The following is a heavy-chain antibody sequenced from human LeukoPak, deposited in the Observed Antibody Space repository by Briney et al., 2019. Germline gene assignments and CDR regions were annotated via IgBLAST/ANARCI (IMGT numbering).Heavy chain of an antibody. D-gene: IGHD1-26*01. Sequence: GGSLRLSCAASGFTFSGYSMNWVRQAPGKGLEWVSYISSSSSTIYYADSVKGRFTISRDNAKNSLYLQMNSLRAEDTAVYYCARSVVSGRNGYWGQGTLVTVSS. CDR1: GFTFSGYS. V-gene: IGHV3-48*01. CDR2: ISSSSSTI. J-gene: IGHJ4*02. CDR3: ARSVVSGRNGY.